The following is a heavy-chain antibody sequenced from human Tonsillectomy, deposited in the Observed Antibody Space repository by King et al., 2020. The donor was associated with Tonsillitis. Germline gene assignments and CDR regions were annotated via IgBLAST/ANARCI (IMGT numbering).Heavy chain of an antibody. CDR1: GFTFSTYG. V-gene: IGHV3-30*18. CDR2: ISYDGSNK. J-gene: IGHJ6*02. D-gene: IGHD2-15*01. CDR3: AKETPVDDGMDV. Sequence: HVQLVESGGGVVQPGRSLRLSCAASGFTFSTYGMYWVRQAPGKGLEWVAVISYDGSNKYYADSVKGRFTISRDNSKNTLYLQMNSLRAEDTGVYYCAKETPVDDGMDVWGQGTTVTVSS.